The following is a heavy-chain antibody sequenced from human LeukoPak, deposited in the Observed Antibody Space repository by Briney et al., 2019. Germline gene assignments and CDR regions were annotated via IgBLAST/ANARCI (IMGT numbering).Heavy chain of an antibody. Sequence: GGSLRLSCAASGFTFSSYGMHWVRQAPGKGLEWVAFIRYDGSNKYYADSVKGRFTISRDNSKNTLYLQMNSLRAEDTAVHYCASNPAGPTVASGDYWGQGTLVTVSS. CDR2: IRYDGSNK. D-gene: IGHD4-23*01. V-gene: IGHV3-30*02. J-gene: IGHJ4*02. CDR3: ASNPAGPTVASGDY. CDR1: GFTFSSYG.